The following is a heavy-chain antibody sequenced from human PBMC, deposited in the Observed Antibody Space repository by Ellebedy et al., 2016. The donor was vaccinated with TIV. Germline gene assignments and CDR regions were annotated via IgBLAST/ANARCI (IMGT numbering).Heavy chain of an antibody. CDR3: AKDESGGSYYADAFDI. CDR2: ISYDGSNK. J-gene: IGHJ3*02. V-gene: IGHV3-30*18. Sequence: GGSLRLSXAASGFTFSSYGMHWVRQAPGKGLEWVAVISYDGSNKYYADSVKGRFTISRDNSKNTLYLQMNSLRAEDTAVYYCAKDESGGSYYADAFDIWGQGTMVTVSS. D-gene: IGHD1-26*01. CDR1: GFTFSSYG.